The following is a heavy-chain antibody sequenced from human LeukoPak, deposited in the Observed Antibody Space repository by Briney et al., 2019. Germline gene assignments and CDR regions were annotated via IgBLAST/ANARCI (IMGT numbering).Heavy chain of an antibody. CDR2: INGGTT. J-gene: IGHJ4*02. Sequence: GGSLRLSCAASGMPFSSDAMSWVRQAPGKGLEWVSAINGGTTLYADSVKGRFTISRDNSKNTLFLQMNSLRAEDTAVYYCAKGRGFRVWDPWDNWGQGTLVTVSS. V-gene: IGHV3-23*01. CDR3: AKGRGFRVWDPWDN. CDR1: GMPFSSDA. D-gene: IGHD3-16*01.